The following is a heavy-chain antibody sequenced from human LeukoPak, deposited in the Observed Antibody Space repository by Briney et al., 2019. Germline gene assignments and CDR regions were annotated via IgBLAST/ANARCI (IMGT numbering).Heavy chain of an antibody. J-gene: IGHJ1*01. D-gene: IGHD3-3*01. Sequence: GSLRLSCAASGFTFSDYYMSWIRQAPGKGLEWIGSIYYSGSTYYNPSLKSRVTISVDTSKNQFSLKLSSVTAADTAVYYCATSITIFGGVPQYFQHWGQGTLVTVSS. V-gene: IGHV4-59*05. CDR1: GFTFSDYY. CDR3: ATSITIFGGVPQYFQH. CDR2: IYYSGST.